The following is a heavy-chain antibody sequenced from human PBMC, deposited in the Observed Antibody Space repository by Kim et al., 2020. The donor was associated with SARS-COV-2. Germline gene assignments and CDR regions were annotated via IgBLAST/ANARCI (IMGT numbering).Heavy chain of an antibody. D-gene: IGHD3-3*01. V-gene: IGHV7-4-1*02. CDR3: ARDPTYDFWSGYYFVV. Sequence: ASVKVSCKASGYTFTRYAMNWVRQAPGQGLEWMGWINTNTGNPTYAQGFTGRFVFSLDTSVSTAYLQISSLKAEDTAVYYCARDPTYDFWSGYYFVVWGKWSTVTVSS. CDR2: INTNTGNP. J-gene: IGHJ6*04. CDR1: GYTFTRYA.